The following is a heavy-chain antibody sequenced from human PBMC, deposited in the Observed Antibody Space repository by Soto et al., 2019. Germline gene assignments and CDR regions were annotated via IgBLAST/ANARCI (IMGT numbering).Heavy chain of an antibody. Sequence: QVQLVQSGAEVKKPGSSVKVSCKASGGTFSSYAISWVRQAPGQGLEWMGGIIPIFGTANYAQKFQGRVTITADKSTSTAYMALSSLRSEDTAVYYCASRRYYYDSSGYYVPLHYYGMDVWGQGPTVTVSS. CDR3: ASRRYYYDSSGYYVPLHYYGMDV. CDR2: IIPIFGTA. V-gene: IGHV1-69*06. J-gene: IGHJ6*02. CDR1: GGTFSSYA. D-gene: IGHD3-22*01.